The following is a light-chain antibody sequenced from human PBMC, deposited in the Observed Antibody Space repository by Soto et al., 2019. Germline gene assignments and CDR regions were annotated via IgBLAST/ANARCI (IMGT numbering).Light chain of an antibody. CDR2: WSS. J-gene: IGKJ1*01. Sequence: DIVMTQSPDSLAVSLGERATIDCRSSQSVLYSSNNKNYLAWYQQKPGQPPKLLIYWSSTRESGLPDRFSGSGSGTDFTLTIRSLQAEDVAVYYCQQYYSTPWTFGQGTKVEIK. CDR1: QSVLYSSNNKNY. V-gene: IGKV4-1*01. CDR3: QQYYSTPWT.